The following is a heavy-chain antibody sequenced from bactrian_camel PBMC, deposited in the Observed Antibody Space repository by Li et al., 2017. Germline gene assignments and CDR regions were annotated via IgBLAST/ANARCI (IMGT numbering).Heavy chain of an antibody. CDR3: AASGGQLGRWCYEFPVNWVSWLYN. J-gene: IGHJ4*01. Sequence: DVQLVESGGGSVQAGESLRLSCVVSGYRYSTYCMGWFRQVPGNEREPLASIDSDGRTSVADSVKGRSTISQDGAKNTLYLHMNNLKPEDTAMYHCAASGGQLGRWCYEFPVNWVSWLYNWGQGTQVTVS. D-gene: IGHD3*01. CDR1: GYRYSTYC. CDR2: IDSDGRT. V-gene: IGHV3S44*01.